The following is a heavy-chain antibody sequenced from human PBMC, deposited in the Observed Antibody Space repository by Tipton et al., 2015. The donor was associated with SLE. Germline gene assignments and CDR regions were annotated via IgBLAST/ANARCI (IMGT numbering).Heavy chain of an antibody. V-gene: IGHV4-59*01. CDR1: GGSISSDY. CDR3: ARDSGSYFDY. CDR2: IYYSGST. J-gene: IGHJ4*02. Sequence: TLSLTCTVSGGSISSDYWSWIRQPPGKRLEWIGYIYYSGSTNYNPSLKSRVTISEDTSKNQFSLKLSSVTAADTAVYYCARDSGSYFDYWGQGTLVTVSS. D-gene: IGHD1-26*01.